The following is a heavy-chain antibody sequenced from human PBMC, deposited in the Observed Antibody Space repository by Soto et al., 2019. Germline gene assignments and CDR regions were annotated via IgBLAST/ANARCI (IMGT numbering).Heavy chain of an antibody. CDR3: AVAYYYYYAMDV. Sequence: ASVKVSCKASGYTFTGYYMHWVRQAPGQGLEWMGWINPNSGGTNYAQKFQGRVTMTRDTSISTAYMELSRLRSDDTAVYYCAVAYYYYYAMDVWGPGTTVTVSS. J-gene: IGHJ6*02. CDR1: GYTFTGYY. CDR2: INPNSGGT. V-gene: IGHV1-2*02.